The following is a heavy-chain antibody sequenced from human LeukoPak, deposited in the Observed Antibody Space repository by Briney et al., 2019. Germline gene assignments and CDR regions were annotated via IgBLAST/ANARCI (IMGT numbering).Heavy chain of an antibody. CDR3: ARVTTSSAMEDYFDY. V-gene: IGHV4-38-2*01. CDR1: GYSISSGYY. D-gene: IGHD2-2*01. J-gene: IGHJ4*02. Sequence: SETLSLTCAVSGYSISSGYYWGWIRQPPGKGLEWIGNIYHSGSFYSNPSLKSRVTISVDTSKNQFSLKLSSVTAADTAVYYCARVTTSSAMEDYFDYWGQGTLVTVSS. CDR2: IYHSGSF.